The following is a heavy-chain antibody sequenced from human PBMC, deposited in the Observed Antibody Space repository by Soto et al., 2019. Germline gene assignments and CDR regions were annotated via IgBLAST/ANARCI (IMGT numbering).Heavy chain of an antibody. CDR2: INYDGSEI. Sequence: PGGSLILSCAASGFTFSSHWMHWVRQVPGKGLVWVSRINYDGSEISYADSVKGRFTISRDNAKNTLFLQMNSLGTEDTAVYYCVRDGMLTIPFDYWAQGTLVTVSS. D-gene: IGHD3-16*01. CDR1: GFTFSSHW. V-gene: IGHV3-74*01. CDR3: VRDGMLTIPFDY. J-gene: IGHJ4*02.